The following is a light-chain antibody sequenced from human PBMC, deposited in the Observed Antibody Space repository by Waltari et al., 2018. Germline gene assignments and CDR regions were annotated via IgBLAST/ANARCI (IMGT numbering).Light chain of an antibody. V-gene: IGLV2-11*01. Sequence: QSALTQPRSVSGSPGQSVTISCTGTSSDVGGYNYVSWYHQHPGKAPKRMIYDVTKRPSGGPDLFSCAKAGNTASLTISGLQAEDEADYYCCSYAGSIWVFGGGTKMTVL. CDR2: DVT. CDR1: SSDVGGYNY. J-gene: IGLJ3*02. CDR3: CSYAGSIWV.